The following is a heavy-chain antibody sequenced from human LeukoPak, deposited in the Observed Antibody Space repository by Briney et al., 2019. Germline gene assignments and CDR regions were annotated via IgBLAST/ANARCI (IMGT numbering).Heavy chain of an antibody. Sequence: SGGSLRLSCAASGFTFSNYAMSWVRQAPGKGLEWVSIISGSGRDTYYADSVKGRFTISRDKSKNTLYLQMNSLRAEDTAVYYCAKCQISRSDRFDYWGQGTLVTVSS. V-gene: IGHV3-23*01. D-gene: IGHD3-3*02. CDR2: ISGSGRDT. J-gene: IGHJ4*02. CDR1: GFTFSNYA. CDR3: AKCQISRSDRFDY.